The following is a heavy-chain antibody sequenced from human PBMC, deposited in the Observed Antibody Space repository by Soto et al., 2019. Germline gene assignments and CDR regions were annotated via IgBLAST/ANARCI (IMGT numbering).Heavy chain of an antibody. V-gene: IGHV3-21*01. Sequence: GVSLRLSCAASGFTFSGYSMNWVRQAPGKGLEWVSSISSSSSYIYYADSVKGRFTISRDNAKNSLYLQMNSLRAEDTAGYYCARDYSAAVDGIFEYWGQGTLVTVSS. CDR1: GFTFSGYS. D-gene: IGHD6-19*01. J-gene: IGHJ4*02. CDR2: ISSSSSYI. CDR3: ARDYSAAVDGIFEY.